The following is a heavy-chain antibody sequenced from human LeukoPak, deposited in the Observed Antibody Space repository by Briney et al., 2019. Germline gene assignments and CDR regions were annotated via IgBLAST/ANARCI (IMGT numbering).Heavy chain of an antibody. V-gene: IGHV3-23*01. CDR2: ISGSGGST. CDR1: GFTFSSYA. Sequence: PGGSLRLSYAASGFTFSSYAMSWVRQAPGKGLEWVSAISGSGGSTYYADSVKGRFTISRDNSKNTLYLQMSSLRAEDTAVYYCAKDREDIVAAAGTLDGSFDYWGQGTLVTVSS. D-gene: IGHD6-13*01. J-gene: IGHJ4*02. CDR3: AKDREDIVAAAGTLDGSFDY.